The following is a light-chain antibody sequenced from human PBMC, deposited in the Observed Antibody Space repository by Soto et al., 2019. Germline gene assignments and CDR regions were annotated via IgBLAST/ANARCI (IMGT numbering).Light chain of an antibody. V-gene: IGLV1-40*01. CDR3: QSYDSSLSGWKV. CDR1: SSNIGAGYD. Sequence: QSVLTQPPSVSGAPGQRVTISCTGSSSNIGAGYDVHWYQQLPGTAPKLLIYGNSNRPSGVPDRFSGSKSGNSASLAITGLQAEDEADYYCQSYDSSLSGWKVFGGGTKLTVL. CDR2: GNS. J-gene: IGLJ2*01.